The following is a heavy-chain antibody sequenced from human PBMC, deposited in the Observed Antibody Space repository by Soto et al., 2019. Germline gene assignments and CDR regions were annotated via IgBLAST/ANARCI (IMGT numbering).Heavy chain of an antibody. Sequence: QVQLQESGPGLVKPSQTLSLTCTVSGGSISSCGYYWSWIRQHPGKGLEWIGYIYYSGSTYYNPSLKSRVTISVDTSKSQFSLKLSSVTAADTAVYYCARDFTDSSGPTLGMGVWGQGTTVTVSS. CDR2: IYYSGST. CDR1: GGSISSCGYY. CDR3: ARDFTDSSGPTLGMGV. D-gene: IGHD6-19*01. V-gene: IGHV4-31*03. J-gene: IGHJ6*02.